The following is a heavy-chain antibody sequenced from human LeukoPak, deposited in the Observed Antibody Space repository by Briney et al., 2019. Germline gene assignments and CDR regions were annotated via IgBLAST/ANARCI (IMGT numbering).Heavy chain of an antibody. CDR3: ARDCSGGSCYGAFDI. CDR1: GASIRSGDYY. D-gene: IGHD2-15*01. J-gene: IGHJ3*02. CDR2: IYDSGST. Sequence: SETLSLTCTVSGASIRSGDYYWSWIRQPPGKGLEWVGYIYDSGSTYYNPSLKSRITISVDTSENRFSLKLSSVTATDTAVYYCARDCSGGSCYGAFDIWGQGTMVTVSS. V-gene: IGHV4-30-4*01.